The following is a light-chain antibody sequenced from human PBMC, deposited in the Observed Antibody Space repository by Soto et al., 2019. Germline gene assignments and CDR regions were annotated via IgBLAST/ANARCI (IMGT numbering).Light chain of an antibody. J-gene: IGKJ2*01. CDR2: DAS. CDR1: QSVGTY. CDR3: QQRRNWL. Sequence: LTQSPATLSLSPGERATLSCRASQSVGTYLAWYQQKPGQAPRLLIFDASNRATGIPARFSGSVSGTDVTLPISSLRPEDFAVFFCQQRRNWLFGQGTKVEIK. V-gene: IGKV3-11*01.